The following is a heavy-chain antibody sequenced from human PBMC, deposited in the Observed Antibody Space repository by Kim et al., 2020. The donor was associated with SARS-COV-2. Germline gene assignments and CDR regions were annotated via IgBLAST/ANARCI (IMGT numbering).Heavy chain of an antibody. CDR3: ARDGDILTGYYYYGMDV. Sequence: LKSRVTISVDKSKNQFSLKLSSVTAADTAVYYCARDGDILTGYYYYGMDVWGQGTTVTVSS. J-gene: IGHJ6*02. D-gene: IGHD3-9*01. V-gene: IGHV4-4*02.